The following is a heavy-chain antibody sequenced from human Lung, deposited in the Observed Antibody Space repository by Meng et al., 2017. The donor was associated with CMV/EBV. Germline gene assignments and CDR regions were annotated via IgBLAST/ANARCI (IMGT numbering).Heavy chain of an antibody. Sequence: ASXXVSCKTSGYTFAGHYLHWLRQAPGQGLEWMAWIHYDTGETNYAQNFHGRVTVTRDTSITTVYMELRSLRPDDTAMYYCARDDNWGPDYWGQGTLVTGSA. CDR3: ARDDNWGPDY. CDR1: GYTFAGHY. J-gene: IGHJ4*02. CDR2: IHYDTGET. D-gene: IGHD7-27*01. V-gene: IGHV1-2*02.